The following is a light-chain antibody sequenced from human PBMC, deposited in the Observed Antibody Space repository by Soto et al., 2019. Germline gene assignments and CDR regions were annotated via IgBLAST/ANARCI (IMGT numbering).Light chain of an antibody. CDR3: QQYGSSPQT. Sequence: EIVLTQSPGTLSLSPGERATLSCRASQSVNSSYLAWYQQKSCQAPRLLIYGASSGATVIPDRFSGSGSGTVFTLIISRLEPEDFAVYYCQQYGSSPQTFGQGTKVDIK. J-gene: IGKJ1*01. CDR2: GAS. V-gene: IGKV3-20*01. CDR1: QSVNSSY.